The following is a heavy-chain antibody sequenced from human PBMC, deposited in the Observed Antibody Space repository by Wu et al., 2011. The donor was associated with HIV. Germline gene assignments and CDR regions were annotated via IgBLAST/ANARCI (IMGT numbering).Heavy chain of an antibody. J-gene: IGHJ4*02. V-gene: IGHV1-2*02. CDR1: GYTFTGYY. CDR3: ARGMTMAFDY. D-gene: IGHD4/OR15-4a*01. CDR2: INPNRGGT. Sequence: QVQLVQSGAEVKKLGASVKVSCKASGYTFTGYYMHWVRQAPGQGLEWMGWINPNRGGTNYAQKFQGRVTMTRDTSISTAYMELSRLRSDDTAVYYCARGMTMAFDYWGQGTLVTVSS.